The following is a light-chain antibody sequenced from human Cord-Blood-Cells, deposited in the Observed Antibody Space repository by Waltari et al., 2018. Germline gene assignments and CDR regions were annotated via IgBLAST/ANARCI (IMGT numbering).Light chain of an antibody. V-gene: IGKV1-39*01. Sequence: DIQMTQSPSSLSASVGDRVTITCRASQSISSYLNWYQQKPGKAPKLLIYAASSLQSGVPSRFSGSGSGTDFTLTISSLQPEDFATYYWQQSYSTPFPFGPVTKVDIK. CDR2: AAS. J-gene: IGKJ3*01. CDR1: QSISSY. CDR3: QQSYSTPFP.